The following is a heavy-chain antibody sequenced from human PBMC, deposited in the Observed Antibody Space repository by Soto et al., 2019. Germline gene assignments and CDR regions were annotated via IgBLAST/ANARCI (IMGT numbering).Heavy chain of an antibody. CDR1: GFTFSSYS. Sequence: GGSLRLSCAASGFTFSSYSMNWVRQAPGKGLEWVSSISSSSSYIYYADSVKGRFTISRDNAKNSLYLQMNSLRAEDTAVYYCASLKTTVISTYNWFDPWGQGTLVTVSS. V-gene: IGHV3-21*01. CDR2: ISSSSSYI. D-gene: IGHD4-17*01. J-gene: IGHJ5*02. CDR3: ASLKTTVISTYNWFDP.